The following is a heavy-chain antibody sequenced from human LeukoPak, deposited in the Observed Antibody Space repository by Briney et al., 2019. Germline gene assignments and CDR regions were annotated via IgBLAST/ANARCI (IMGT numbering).Heavy chain of an antibody. V-gene: IGHV4-30-4*01. J-gene: IGHJ3*02. CDR3: ARGDYYDSRRGAFDI. D-gene: IGHD3-22*01. CDR1: GGSISSGDYY. Sequence: PSQTLSLTCTVSGGSISSGDYYWSWIRQPPGKGLGWVGYIYYSGSTYYNPSLKSRVTISVDTSKNQFSLKLSSVTAADTAVYYCARGDYYDSRRGAFDIWGQGTMVTVSS. CDR2: IYYSGST.